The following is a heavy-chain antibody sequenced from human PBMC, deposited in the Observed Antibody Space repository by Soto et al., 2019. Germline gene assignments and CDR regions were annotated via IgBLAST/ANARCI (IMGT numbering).Heavy chain of an antibody. Sequence: PGGSLRLSCAASGFTFDDYAMHWVRQAPGKGLEWVSGISWNSGSIGYADSVKGRFTISRDNAKNSLYLQMNSLRAEDTALYYCAKARYSGFGTADAFDIWGQGTMVTVSS. CDR1: GFTFDDYA. J-gene: IGHJ3*02. CDR2: ISWNSGSI. D-gene: IGHD3-10*01. CDR3: AKARYSGFGTADAFDI. V-gene: IGHV3-9*01.